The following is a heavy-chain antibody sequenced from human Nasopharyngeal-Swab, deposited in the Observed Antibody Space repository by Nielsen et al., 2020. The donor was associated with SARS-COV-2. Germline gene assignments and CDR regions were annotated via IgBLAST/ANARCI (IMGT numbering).Heavy chain of an antibody. J-gene: IGHJ6*02. V-gene: IGHV4-59*01. CDR1: GGSISSYY. D-gene: IGHD5-18*01. Sequence: GSLRLSCTVSGGSISSYYWSWIRQPPGKGLEWIGYIYYSGSTNYNPSLKSRVTISVDTSKNQFSLKLSSVTAADTAVYYCARGGYSYGYGPYYYGMDVWGQGTTVTVSS. CDR3: ARGGYSYGYGPYYYGMDV. CDR2: IYYSGST.